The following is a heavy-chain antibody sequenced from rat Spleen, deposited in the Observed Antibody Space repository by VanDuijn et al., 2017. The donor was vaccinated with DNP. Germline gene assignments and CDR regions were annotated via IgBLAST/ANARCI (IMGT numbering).Heavy chain of an antibody. CDR3: ARPDY. V-gene: IGHV5S13*01. CDR1: GFTFSNYG. J-gene: IGHJ2*01. Sequence: EVQLVESGGGLVQPGRSLKLSCAASGFTFSNYGMAWVRQAPTKGLEWVASITNSGGSTYYRDSVKGRFTISRDNAKSILYLQLDSLRSEDTATYYCARPDYWGQGVMVTVSS. CDR2: ITNSGGST.